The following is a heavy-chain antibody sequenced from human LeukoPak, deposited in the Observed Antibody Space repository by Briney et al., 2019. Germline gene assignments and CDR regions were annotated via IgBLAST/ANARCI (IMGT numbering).Heavy chain of an antibody. CDR2: ISSSSSYI. J-gene: IGHJ3*02. V-gene: IGHV3-21*01. CDR1: GFTFSSYT. D-gene: IGHD6-13*01. Sequence: GGSLRLSCAASGFTFSSYTINWVRQAPGKGLEWVSSISSSSSYIYYADSVKGRFTISRDNAKNSLYLQMNSLRAEDTAVYYCARDPGSSSWGASDAFDIWGQGTMVTVSS. CDR3: ARDPGSSSWGASDAFDI.